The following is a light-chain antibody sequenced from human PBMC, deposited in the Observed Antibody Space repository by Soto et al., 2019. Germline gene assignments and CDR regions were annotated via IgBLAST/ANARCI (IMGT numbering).Light chain of an antibody. CDR1: QDISNY. CDR3: QQYDTLRVT. Sequence: DIQMTQSPYSLSASVGDKVTITCQASQDISNYLNWYQQKPGKAPKLLIYDASNLETGVPSRFSGSGSGTDFNFTISSLQPEDIATYYCQQYDTLRVTFGHGTKVDIK. J-gene: IGKJ3*01. CDR2: DAS. V-gene: IGKV1-33*01.